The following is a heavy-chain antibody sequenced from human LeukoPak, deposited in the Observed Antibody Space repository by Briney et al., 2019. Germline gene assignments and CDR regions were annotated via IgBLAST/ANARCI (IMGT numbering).Heavy chain of an antibody. CDR3: ARGLIVVVPAAMMNYFDY. D-gene: IGHD2-2*01. CDR2: ISSSSSTI. V-gene: IGHV3-48*01. J-gene: IGHJ4*02. Sequence: GGSLRLSCAASGFTFSSYSMNWVRQAPGKGLEWVSYISSSSSTIYYADSVKGRFTISRDNAKNSLYLQMNSLRAEDTAVYYCARGLIVVVPAAMMNYFDYWGQGTLVTVSS. CDR1: GFTFSSYS.